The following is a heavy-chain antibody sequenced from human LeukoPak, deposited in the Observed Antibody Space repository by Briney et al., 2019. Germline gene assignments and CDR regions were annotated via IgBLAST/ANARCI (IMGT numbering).Heavy chain of an antibody. CDR3: ARLGLAYVFYRLAV. V-gene: IGHV5-51*01. D-gene: IGHD3-16*01. CDR1: GYSSSSYW. Sequence: LHICSVSGGYSSSSYWSGGGRPLPGGGGEWMVMIHSGDSITCYSPSFQGQVTMSVDKSISTASLQWSRVEASDTDIYYCARLGLAYVFYRLAVWGHGSTVTVSS. CDR2: IHSGDSIT. J-gene: IGHJ6*02.